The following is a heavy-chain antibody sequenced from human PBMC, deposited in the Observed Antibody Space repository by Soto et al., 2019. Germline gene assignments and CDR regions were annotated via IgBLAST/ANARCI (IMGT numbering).Heavy chain of an antibody. D-gene: IGHD5-18*01. V-gene: IGHV1-8*01. Sequence: ASVKVSCKASGYTFTSYDINWVRQATGQGLEWMGWMNPNSGNTGYAQKFQGRVTMTRNTSISTAYIELSSLRSEDTAVYYCYNPYVDTAMVDDAFDIWGQGTMVTVSS. CDR2: MNPNSGNT. J-gene: IGHJ3*02. CDR3: YNPYVDTAMVDDAFDI. CDR1: GYTFTSYD.